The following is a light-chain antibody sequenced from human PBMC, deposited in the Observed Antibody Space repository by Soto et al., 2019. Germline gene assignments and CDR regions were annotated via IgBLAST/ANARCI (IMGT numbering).Light chain of an antibody. CDR1: QSVSSNY. Sequence: EVVLMQSPGTLSLSPGERATLSCRASQSVSSNYVAWYQQIPGQTPRLLIYGASSRATGIPDRFSGSGSGTDFTLTISRLEPEDFAVYYCQQHGSSPWMFGQGTKVDIK. CDR2: GAS. V-gene: IGKV3-20*01. J-gene: IGKJ1*01. CDR3: QQHGSSPWM.